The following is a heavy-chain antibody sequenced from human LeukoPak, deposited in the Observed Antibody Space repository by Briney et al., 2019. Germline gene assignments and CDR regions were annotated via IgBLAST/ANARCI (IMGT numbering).Heavy chain of an antibody. CDR3: ARGTLPYYYDSSGPDPYYYYMDV. D-gene: IGHD3-22*01. J-gene: IGHJ6*03. CDR1: GGSISSSSYY. Sequence: PSETLSLTCTVSGGSISSSSYYWGWIRQPPGKGLEWIGTVYYSGYAYYNPSLESRVTISVDTSKNQFSLKLSSVTAADTAVYYCARGTLPYYYDSSGPDPYYYYMDVWGKGTTVTVSS. V-gene: IGHV4-39*01. CDR2: VYYSGYA.